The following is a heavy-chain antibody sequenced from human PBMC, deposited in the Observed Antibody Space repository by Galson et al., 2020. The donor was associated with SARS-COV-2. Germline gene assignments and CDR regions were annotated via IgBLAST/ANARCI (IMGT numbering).Heavy chain of an antibody. CDR1: GYTFTSYG. CDR3: AREGFCGGDCPGLTYSVMDV. J-gene: IGHJ6*02. D-gene: IGHD2-21*02. V-gene: IGHV1-18*01. Sequence: ASVKVSCKASGYTFTSYGISWVRQAPGQGLEWMGWISAYNGNTNYAQKLQGRVTMTTDTSTSTAYMELRSLRSDDTAVYYCAREGFCGGDCPGLTYSVMDVWAQGPPATVSS. CDR2: ISAYNGNT.